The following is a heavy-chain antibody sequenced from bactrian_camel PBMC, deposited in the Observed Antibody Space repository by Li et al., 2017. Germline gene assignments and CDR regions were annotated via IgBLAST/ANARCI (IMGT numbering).Heavy chain of an antibody. CDR1: VDHYNRRC. Sequence: HVQLVESGGGSVQAGGSLRLSCVASVDHYNRRCMGWFRQAPGKEREGVAAIGRDGITTYADSVKGRFTISADTAKNTVYLQMNNLQPEDTATYYCAEGRGSRGEHCYSLNYWGQGTQVTV. D-gene: IGHD6*01. CDR2: IGRDGIT. J-gene: IGHJ4*01. V-gene: IGHV3S53*01. CDR3: AEGRGSRGEHCYSLNY.